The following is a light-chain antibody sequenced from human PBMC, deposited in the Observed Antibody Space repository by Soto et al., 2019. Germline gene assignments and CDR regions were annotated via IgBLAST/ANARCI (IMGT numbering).Light chain of an antibody. J-gene: IGKJ5*01. CDR3: QQYNDWPPIT. Sequence: EIVMTQSPATLSVSPGERATLSCRASDVVGSNLAWYQQKPGQAPRLLIYGASTRATGIPGRFSGSGFGTEFTLTISGLQPEDFAVYYCQQYNDWPPITFGQGTRLE. V-gene: IGKV3-15*01. CDR1: DVVGSN. CDR2: GAS.